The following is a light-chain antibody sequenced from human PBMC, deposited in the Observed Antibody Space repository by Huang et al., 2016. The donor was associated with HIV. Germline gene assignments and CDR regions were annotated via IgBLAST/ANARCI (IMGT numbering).Light chain of an antibody. CDR1: QGISNS. J-gene: IGKJ2*01. CDR3: QQYYGTPPNT. V-gene: IGKV1-NL1*01. CDR2: SAS. Sequence: DIQMTQSPSSLSVSVGDSVTITCRASQGISNSLAWYQQQPGKAPKLLLYSASRLESGGPPRFSGSGSGTDYTLTISSLQPEDFATYYCQQYYGTPPNTFGQGTKLEIK.